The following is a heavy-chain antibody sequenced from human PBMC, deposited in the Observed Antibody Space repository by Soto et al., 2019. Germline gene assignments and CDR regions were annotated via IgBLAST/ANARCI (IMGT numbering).Heavy chain of an antibody. CDR2: INPNSGGT. V-gene: IGHV1-2*02. CDR1: GYTFTGYY. D-gene: IGHD2-15*01. J-gene: IGHJ5*02. CDR3: ARVDRYCSGGSCYFWLDP. Sequence: ASVKVSCKASGYTFTGYYMHWVRQAPGQGLEWMGWINPNSGGTNYAQKFQGRVTMTRDTSISTAYMELSRLRSDDTAVYYCARVDRYCSGGSCYFWLDPWGQGTLVTVSS.